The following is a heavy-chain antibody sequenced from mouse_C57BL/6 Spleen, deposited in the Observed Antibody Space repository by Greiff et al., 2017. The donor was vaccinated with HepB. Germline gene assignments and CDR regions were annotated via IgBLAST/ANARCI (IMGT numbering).Heavy chain of an antibody. J-gene: IGHJ1*03. CDR3: ARDRITTVGEWYFDV. D-gene: IGHD1-1*01. V-gene: IGHV5-4*01. CDR1: GFTFSSYA. Sequence: EVMLVESGGGLVKPGGSLKLSCAASGFTFSSYAMSWVRQTPEKRLEWVATISGGGSYTYYPDNVKGRFTISRDNAKNNLYLQMSHLKSEDTAMYYCARDRITTVGEWYFDVWGTGTTVTVSS. CDR2: ISGGGSYT.